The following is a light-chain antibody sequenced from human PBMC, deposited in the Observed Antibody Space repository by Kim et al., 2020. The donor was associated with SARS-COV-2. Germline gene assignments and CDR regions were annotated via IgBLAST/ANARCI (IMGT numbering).Light chain of an antibody. V-gene: IGLV4-69*01. J-gene: IGLJ3*02. Sequence: ASVKLTCTLSSGHSSYAIAWHKQQPEKGPRYLMKLNSDGSHSKGDGIPDRFSGSSSGAERYLTISGLQSEDEADYYCQTWGAGIRVFGGGTQLTVL. CDR1: SGHSSYA. CDR2: LNSDGSH. CDR3: QTWGAGIRV.